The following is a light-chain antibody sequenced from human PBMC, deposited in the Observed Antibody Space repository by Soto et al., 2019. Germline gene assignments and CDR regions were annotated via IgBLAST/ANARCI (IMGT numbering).Light chain of an antibody. V-gene: IGKV1-5*01. CDR3: QQYNSDSPLT. CDR2: DAS. Sequence: DIQMTQSPSTLSASVGDRVTITCRASQSISSWLAWYQQKPGKAPKLLIYDASSLESGVPSRFSGSGSGTEFTLTISSLQPDDFAPYYCQQYNSDSPLTFGGGTKVDI. J-gene: IGKJ4*01. CDR1: QSISSW.